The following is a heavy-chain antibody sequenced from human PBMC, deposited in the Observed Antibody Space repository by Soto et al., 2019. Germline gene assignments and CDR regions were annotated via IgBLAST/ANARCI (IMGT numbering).Heavy chain of an antibody. J-gene: IGHJ6*02. D-gene: IGHD6-13*01. CDR1: GFTFSIYS. CDR2: ISSSSSYI. Sequence: GGSLRLSCAASGFTFSIYSLNWVRQAPGKGLEWVSSISSSSSYIYYADSVKGRFTISRDNAKNSLYLQMNSLRAEDTAVYYCARETIAAAGTGYYYYGMDVWGQGTTVTVSS. CDR3: ARETIAAAGTGYYYYGMDV. V-gene: IGHV3-21*01.